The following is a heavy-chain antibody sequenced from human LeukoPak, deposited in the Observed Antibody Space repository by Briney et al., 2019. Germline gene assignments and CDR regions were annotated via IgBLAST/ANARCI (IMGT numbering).Heavy chain of an antibody. J-gene: IGHJ4*02. CDR3: ARTPRYSYSSGWKDY. CDR2: ISAYNGNT. Sequence: GASVKVSCKASGYTFTSYAMHWVRQAPGQRLEWMGWISAYNGNTNYAQKLQGRVTMTTDTSTSTAYMELRSLRSDDTAVYYCARTPRYSYSSGWKDYWGQGTLVTVSS. CDR1: GYTFTSYA. D-gene: IGHD6-19*01. V-gene: IGHV1-18*01.